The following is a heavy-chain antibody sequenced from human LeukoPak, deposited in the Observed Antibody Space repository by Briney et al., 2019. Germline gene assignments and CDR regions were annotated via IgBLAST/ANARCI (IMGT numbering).Heavy chain of an antibody. CDR1: GFTLDTYG. CDR2: IRYDGTNQ. CDR3: ARQRAGFTVTTSDY. V-gene: IGHV3-33*08. Sequence: PGGSLRLSCAASGFTLDTYGMHWVRQAPGKGLEWVTFIRYDGTNQKYADSVKGRFTISRDTSKNTLNLQMNSLRAEDTAVYYCARQRAGFTVTTSDYWGQGTLVTVSS. D-gene: IGHD4-17*01. J-gene: IGHJ4*02.